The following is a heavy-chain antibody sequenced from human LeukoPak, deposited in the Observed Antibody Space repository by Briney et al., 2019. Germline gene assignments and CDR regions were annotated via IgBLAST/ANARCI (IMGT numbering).Heavy chain of an antibody. CDR3: ASRGDDYGPNYFQH. CDR2: IIPIFGTA. CDR1: VGTFCIYA. J-gene: IGHJ1*01. D-gene: IGHD4-17*01. Sequence: AASVTVSCTASVGTFCIYAISWVRQAPRQGLEWMGGIIPIFGTANYAQKFQGRVTLTADESTSTAYMELSSLRSEDTAVYYCASRGDDYGPNYFQHWGQGTLVTVSS. V-gene: IGHV1-69*13.